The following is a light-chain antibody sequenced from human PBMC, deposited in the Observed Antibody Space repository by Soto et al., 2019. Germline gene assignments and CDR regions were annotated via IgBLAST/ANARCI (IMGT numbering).Light chain of an antibody. CDR1: SSNIGAGSD. CDR3: QSYDSTLGGYV. V-gene: IGLV1-40*01. J-gene: IGLJ7*01. CDR2: DNN. Sequence: QAVVTQPPSVSGAPGQRVTISCTGSSSNIGAGSDVHWYQQVPGTAPKLLIYDNNNRPSGVPDRFSGSKSGTSASLVITGLQAEDEADYYCQSYDSTLGGYVFGRGTQLTVL.